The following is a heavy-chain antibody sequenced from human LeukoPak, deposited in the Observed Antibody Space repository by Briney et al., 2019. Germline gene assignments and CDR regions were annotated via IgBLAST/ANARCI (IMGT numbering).Heavy chain of an antibody. CDR2: ISSSSSSI. CDR3: AREGATAGSGYHFDY. Sequence: GGSLRLSCAASGVTFSSYGMHWVRQAPGKGLECVSSISSSSSSIYYAGSVKGRFTISRDNTQKSLYLQMNSLRAEDTAVYYCAREGATAGSGYHFDYWGQGSLVTVSS. J-gene: IGHJ4*02. CDR1: GVTFSSYG. V-gene: IGHV3-21*01. D-gene: IGHD6-13*01.